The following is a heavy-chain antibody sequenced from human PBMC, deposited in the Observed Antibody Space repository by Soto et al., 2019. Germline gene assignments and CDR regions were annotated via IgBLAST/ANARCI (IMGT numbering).Heavy chain of an antibody. J-gene: IGHJ3*02. V-gene: IGHV4-39*01. CDR1: GGSMGSSSCY. CDR3: ARRGLFHVKAFDI. CDR2: IYYSGST. Sequence: SETLSSSWTVSGGSMGSSSCYWGGIRQPPGKGLEWIGTIYYSGSTYYNPSLKSRVTISVDTSKNQFSLKLSSVTAADTAVYYCARRGLFHVKAFDIWGQGTMVT. D-gene: IGHD3-22*01.